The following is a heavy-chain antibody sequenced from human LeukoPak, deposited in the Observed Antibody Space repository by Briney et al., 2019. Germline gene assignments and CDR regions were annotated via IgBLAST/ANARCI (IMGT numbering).Heavy chain of an antibody. Sequence: GGSLRLSCVASGFTFSSYSMSWVRQAPGKGLEWVAAISGSGGSTYYADSVKGRFTISRDNSKNTLYLQMNSLRAEDTTVYDCAKHLRFLEWLLYALAYWGQGTLVTVSS. V-gene: IGHV3-23*01. D-gene: IGHD3-3*01. CDR2: ISGSGGST. J-gene: IGHJ4*02. CDR1: GFTFSSYS. CDR3: AKHLRFLEWLLYALAY.